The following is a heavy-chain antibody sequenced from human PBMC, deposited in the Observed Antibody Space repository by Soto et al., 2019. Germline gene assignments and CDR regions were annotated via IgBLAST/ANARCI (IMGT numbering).Heavy chain of an antibody. J-gene: IGHJ4*02. V-gene: IGHV3-48*03. CDR1: GFTFRSYE. CDR3: ARGSGSPRRLDY. Sequence: PVGSLRLSCAASGFTFRSYEMTWVRQAPVKVLEWVSYISSSGSTIKYADSLKVRFTISRDNAKNSLYLQMNSLRGEETAFYYWARGSGSPRRLDYWGQGTLVTVSS. D-gene: IGHD1-26*01. CDR2: ISSSGSTI.